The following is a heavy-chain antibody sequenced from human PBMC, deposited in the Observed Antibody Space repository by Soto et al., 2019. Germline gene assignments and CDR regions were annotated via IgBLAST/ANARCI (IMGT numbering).Heavy chain of an antibody. Sequence: QVQLVQSGAEVKKPGASVKVSCKASGYTFTSYGISWVRQAPGQGLAWMGWISAYNGNTNYAQKLQGRVIMTRDTSTSTAYMELRSLRSDDTAVYYCARDHGSGKNLGRWEDYWGQGTLVTVSS. V-gene: IGHV1-18*01. D-gene: IGHD3-10*01. CDR1: GYTFTSYG. CDR2: ISAYNGNT. J-gene: IGHJ4*02. CDR3: ARDHGSGKNLGRWEDY.